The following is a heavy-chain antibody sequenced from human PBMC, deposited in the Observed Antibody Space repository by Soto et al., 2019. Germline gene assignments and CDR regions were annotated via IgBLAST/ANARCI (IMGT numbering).Heavy chain of an antibody. V-gene: IGHV3-33*01. D-gene: IGHD6-6*01. CDR1: GFTFRNFC. CDR2: ISNDENIK. CDR3: ARGLRSVLDY. Sequence: GGSLRLSCVASGFTFRNFCMHWVRQAPGKGLEWVAVISNDENIKQYADSVRGRFAIARDNSKNTLYLQVTSLRAEDTAIYYCARGLRSVLDYWGQGALVTVSS. J-gene: IGHJ4*02.